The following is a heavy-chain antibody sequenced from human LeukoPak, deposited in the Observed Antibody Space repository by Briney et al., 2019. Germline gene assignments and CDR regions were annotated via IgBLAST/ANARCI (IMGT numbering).Heavy chain of an antibody. CDR3: ARDHGNSNQYYYYYYYMDV. CDR1: GGSISSYY. J-gene: IGHJ6*03. CDR2: IYTSGST. Sequence: SETLSLTCTVSGGSISSYYWSWIRQPAGKGLEWIGRIYTSGSTNYNPSLKSRVTMSVDTSKNQFSLKLSSVTAADTAVYYCARDHGNSNQYYYYYYYMDVWGKGTTVTVSS. D-gene: IGHD4-11*01. V-gene: IGHV4-4*07.